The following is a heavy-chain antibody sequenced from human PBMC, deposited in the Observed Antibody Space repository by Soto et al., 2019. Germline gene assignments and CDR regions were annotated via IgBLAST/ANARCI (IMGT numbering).Heavy chain of an antibody. Sequence: PGGSLRLSCAASGFTFSSYAMSWVRQAPGKGLEWVSAISGSGGSTYYADSVKGRFTTSRDNSKNTLYLLMNSLRAEDTAVYYCAKDKIAAAGSPDYWGQGTLVTVSS. V-gene: IGHV3-23*01. CDR1: GFTFSSYA. J-gene: IGHJ4*02. CDR3: AKDKIAAAGSPDY. CDR2: ISGSGGST. D-gene: IGHD6-13*01.